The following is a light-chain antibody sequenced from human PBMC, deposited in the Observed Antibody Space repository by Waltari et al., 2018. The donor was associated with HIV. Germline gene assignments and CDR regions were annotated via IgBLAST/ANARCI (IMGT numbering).Light chain of an antibody. Sequence: QPVLTQPPSASGTPRHGVTISCSGSNSNIGTNSVYWYQHLPGMAPKLLIYRNNRRPSGIPDRFSGSRSGTSAAMVISGLRSEDEAEYYWATWDDSLIWVFGGGTKLTVL. CDR1: NSNIGTNS. CDR3: ATWDDSLIWV. V-gene: IGLV1-47*01. J-gene: IGLJ3*02. CDR2: RNN.